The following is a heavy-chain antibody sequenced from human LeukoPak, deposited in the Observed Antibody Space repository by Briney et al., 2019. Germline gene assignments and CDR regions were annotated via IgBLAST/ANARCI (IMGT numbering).Heavy chain of an antibody. CDR2: IRFTGSYI. D-gene: IGHD3-22*01. V-gene: IGHV3-21*01. J-gene: IGHJ3*02. Sequence: GGSLRLSCAASGFTFSSYSMNWVRQAPGRGLEWVSSIRFTGSYIYYADSVKGRFTISRDNAMDSLYLQMNSLRAEDTATYYCARVQWFFAFDIWGQGTMVTVSS. CDR3: ARVQWFFAFDI. CDR1: GFTFSSYS.